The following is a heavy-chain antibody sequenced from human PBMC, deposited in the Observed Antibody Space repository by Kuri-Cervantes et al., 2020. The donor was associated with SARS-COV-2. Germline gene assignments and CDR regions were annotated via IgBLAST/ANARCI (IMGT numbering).Heavy chain of an antibody. Sequence: GESLKISCAASGFTFSSYAMHWVRQAPGKGLEWVAVISYDGSNKYYADSVKGRFTISRDNSKNTLYLQMNSLRAEDTAVYYCARRHGSGSTDYWGQGTLVTVSS. J-gene: IGHJ4*02. V-gene: IGHV3-30-3*01. CDR3: ARRHGSGSTDY. CDR2: ISYDGSNK. CDR1: GFTFSSYA. D-gene: IGHD3-3*01.